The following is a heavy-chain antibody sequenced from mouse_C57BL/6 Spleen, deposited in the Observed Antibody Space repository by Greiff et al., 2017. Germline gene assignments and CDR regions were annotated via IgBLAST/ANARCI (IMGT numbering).Heavy chain of an antibody. V-gene: IGHV1-53*01. CDR3: ATEEDYAMDY. J-gene: IGHJ4*01. CDR2: IKPSNGGT. CDR1: GYTFTSYW. Sequence: QVQLQQPGTELVKPGASVKLSCKASGYTFTSYWMHWVKQRPGQGLEWLGNIKPSNGGTNYNEKFKRKATLTVDKSSGTAYMQLSSLTSEDSAVYYCATEEDYAMDYWGQGTSVTVSS.